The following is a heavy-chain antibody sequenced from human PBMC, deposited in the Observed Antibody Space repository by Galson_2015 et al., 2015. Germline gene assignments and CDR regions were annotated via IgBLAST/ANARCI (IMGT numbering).Heavy chain of an antibody. CDR2: IYHSGST. J-gene: IGHJ5*02. CDR1: GGSISSSSS. V-gene: IGHV4-4*01. CDR3: ASDTKGHYDGSGTGFDP. D-gene: IGHD3-22*01. Sequence: TLSLTCAVSGGSISSSSSWSWVRQPPGKGLEWIGEIYHSGSTNYNPSLKSRVTISVDKSKNQFSLKLSSVTAADTAVYFCASDTKGHYDGSGTGFDPWGQGTLVTVSS.